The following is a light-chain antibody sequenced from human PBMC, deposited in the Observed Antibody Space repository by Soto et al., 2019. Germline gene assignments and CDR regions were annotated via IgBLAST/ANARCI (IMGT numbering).Light chain of an antibody. CDR1: SSNIGAGYD. CDR3: QSFDISLSGLGI. V-gene: IGLV1-40*01. J-gene: IGLJ2*01. CDR2: GNN. Sequence: QSVLTQPPSVSGAPGQRVTISCTGSSSNIGAGYDVHWYQQLPGTAPKLLIFGNNNRPSGVPDRFSGSRSGTSVSLAITGLQAEDEADYYCQSFDISLSGLGIFGGWTKLTVL.